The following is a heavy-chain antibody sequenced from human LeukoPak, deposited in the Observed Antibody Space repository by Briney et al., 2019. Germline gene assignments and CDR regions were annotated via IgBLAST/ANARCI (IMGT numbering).Heavy chain of an antibody. Sequence: ASVKVSCKASGYTLNALSIHWVRQAPGKGLEWMGGLDPVDGETISAQRFQGRVTMTEDTSTDTAYLDLRSLRSDDTAVYYCTTSRRFYYGSGTFQYWGQGTLLTVSS. CDR2: LDPVDGET. V-gene: IGHV1-24*01. CDR1: GYTLNALS. CDR3: TTSRRFYYGSGTFQY. D-gene: IGHD3-10*01. J-gene: IGHJ1*01.